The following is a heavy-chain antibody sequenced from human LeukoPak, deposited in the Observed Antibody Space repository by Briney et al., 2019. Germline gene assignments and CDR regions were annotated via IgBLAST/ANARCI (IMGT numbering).Heavy chain of an antibody. CDR1: GFTFDDYA. V-gene: IGHV3-9*01. CDR3: ASKTRSDYYDSSGSQYNWFDP. CDR2: ISWNSGSI. Sequence: GGSLRLSCAASGFTFDDYAMHWVRQAPGKGLEWVSGISWNSGSIGYADSVKGRFTISRDNSKNTLYLQMNSLRAEDTAVYYCASKTRSDYYDSSGSQYNWFDPWGQGTLVTVSS. D-gene: IGHD3-22*01. J-gene: IGHJ5*02.